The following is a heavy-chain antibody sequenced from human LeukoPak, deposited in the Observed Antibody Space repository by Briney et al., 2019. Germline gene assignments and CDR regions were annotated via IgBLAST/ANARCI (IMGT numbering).Heavy chain of an antibody. CDR1: GFTFSSYP. Sequence: GGSLRLSCAASGFTFSSYPMSWVRPAPGKGLEWVSGISGSGGSTYNADPVKGRFALSRDNSKNTVYPQMNSLRAGDTAVYYCAKVRGQLVPYFDYWGQGTLVTVSS. CDR2: ISGSGGST. D-gene: IGHD6-6*01. J-gene: IGHJ4*02. CDR3: AKVRGQLVPYFDY. V-gene: IGHV3-23*01.